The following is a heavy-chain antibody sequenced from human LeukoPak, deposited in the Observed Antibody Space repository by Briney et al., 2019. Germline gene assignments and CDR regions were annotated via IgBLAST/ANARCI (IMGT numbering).Heavy chain of an antibody. CDR2: IIPMFGIA. D-gene: IGHD3-10*01. J-gene: IGHJ5*02. CDR1: GGTLSRYA. Sequence: SVKVSCKASGGTLSRYAISWVRQAPGQGLEWMGGIIPMFGIANYAQKFQGRVTITADESTSTAYMELSSLRSEDTAVYYCAREDGSGSSNWFDPWGQGTLVTVSS. CDR3: AREDGSGSSNWFDP. V-gene: IGHV1-69*13.